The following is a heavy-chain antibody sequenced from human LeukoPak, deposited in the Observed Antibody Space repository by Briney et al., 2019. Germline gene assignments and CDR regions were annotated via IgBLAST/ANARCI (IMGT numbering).Heavy chain of an antibody. Sequence: PSETLSLTCAVYGGSFSGYYWSWIRQPPGKGLEWIGEINHSGSTNYNPSLKSRVTISVDTSKNQFSLKLSSVTAADTAVYYCARHRYFAWTSNPGGQGPLVPVSS. D-gene: IGHD3-9*01. J-gene: IGHJ5*02. CDR1: GGSFSGYY. V-gene: IGHV4-34*01. CDR3: ARHRYFAWTSNP. CDR2: INHSGST.